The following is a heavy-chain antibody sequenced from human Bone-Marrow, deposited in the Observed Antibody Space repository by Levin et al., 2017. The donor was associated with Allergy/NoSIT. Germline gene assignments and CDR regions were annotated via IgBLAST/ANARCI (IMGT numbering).Heavy chain of an antibody. D-gene: IGHD3-9*01. CDR3: AKSDYDILTGYYLDYFDY. V-gene: IGHV3-23*01. J-gene: IGHJ4*02. CDR1: GFTFSSYA. Sequence: GGSLRLSCAASGFTFSSYAMSWVRQAPGKGLEWVSAISGSGGSTYYADSVKGRFTISRDNSKNTLYLQMNSLRAEDTAVYYCAKSDYDILTGYYLDYFDYWGQGTLVTVSS. CDR2: ISGSGGST.